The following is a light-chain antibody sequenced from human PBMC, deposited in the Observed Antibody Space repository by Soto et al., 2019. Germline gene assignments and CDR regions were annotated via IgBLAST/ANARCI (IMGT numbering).Light chain of an antibody. Sequence: EIVLTQSPGTLSLSPGERATLSCRASQSVSINLAWYQHKPGQAPRLLIYGASTRATGIPARFSGSGSGTEFTLTISSLQSEDFAVYYCQQFNKWPPWTFGQGTKVDI. V-gene: IGKV3-15*01. CDR3: QQFNKWPPWT. CDR1: QSVSIN. CDR2: GAS. J-gene: IGKJ1*01.